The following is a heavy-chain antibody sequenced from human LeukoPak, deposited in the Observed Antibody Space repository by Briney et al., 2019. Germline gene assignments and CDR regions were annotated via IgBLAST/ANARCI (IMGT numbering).Heavy chain of an antibody. J-gene: IGHJ4*02. D-gene: IGHD1-26*01. V-gene: IGHV3-21*01. CDR3: ARGGWASFDY. CDR2: ISSTSTYI. Sequence: GGSLRLSCAASGFTFSSFTMNWVRQAPGKGLEWVSSISSTSTYIHYADSVKGRFTISRDNARNSLSLQMNSLRVEDTAVYYCARGGWASFDYWGQGTLVTVSS. CDR1: GFTFSSFT.